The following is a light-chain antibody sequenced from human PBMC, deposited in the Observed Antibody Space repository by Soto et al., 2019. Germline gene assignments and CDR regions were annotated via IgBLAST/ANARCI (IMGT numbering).Light chain of an antibody. V-gene: IGLV1-51*01. J-gene: IGLJ3*02. Sequence: QSVLTQPPSVSAAPGQKVTISCSGSRSNIGNNYVAWYQQFPGTVPKLLIYNNNGRPSVTPDRFSGSASGTSATLTITGLQTGDEADYFCVTWDTSLRTGVIGGGTQLTVL. CDR3: VTWDTSLRTGV. CDR2: NNN. CDR1: RSNIGNNY.